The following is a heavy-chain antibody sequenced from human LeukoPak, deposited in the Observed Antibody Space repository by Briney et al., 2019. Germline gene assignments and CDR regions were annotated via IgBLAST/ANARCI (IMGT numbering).Heavy chain of an antibody. V-gene: IGHV4-38-2*01. CDR3: ARLDHYDFWSGLYFDY. CDR2: IYHSGST. J-gene: IGHJ4*02. CDR1: GYSISSGYY. Sequence: PSETLSLTCAVSGYSISSGYYWGWIRQPPGKGLGWIGSIYHSGSTYYNPSLKSRVTISVDTSKNQFSLKLSSVTAADTAVYYCARLDHYDFWSGLYFDYWGQGTLVTVSS. D-gene: IGHD3-3*01.